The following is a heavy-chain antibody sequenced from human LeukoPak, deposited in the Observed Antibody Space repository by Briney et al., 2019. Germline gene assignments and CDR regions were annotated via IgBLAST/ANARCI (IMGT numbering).Heavy chain of an antibody. CDR2: IYHSGNT. CDR3: ARSSSGWDFLDSFDP. Sequence: PSETLSLTCTVTGGSISSYYWSWLRQSPGKGPEWIGYIYHSGNTNYIPSLKSRLTISVARSKNQISLKLTSVTAADTAMYYCARSSSGWDFLDSFDPWGQGTLVTVSS. CDR1: GGSISSYY. V-gene: IGHV4-59*08. J-gene: IGHJ5*02. D-gene: IGHD6-19*01.